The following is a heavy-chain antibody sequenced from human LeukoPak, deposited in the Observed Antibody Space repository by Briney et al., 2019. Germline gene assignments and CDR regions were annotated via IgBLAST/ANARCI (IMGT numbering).Heavy chain of an antibody. V-gene: IGHV3-53*01. CDR3: ARDRSDGNYYMVV. CDR1: GFTFSSYA. D-gene: IGHD5-24*01. J-gene: IGHJ6*03. CDR2: IYGGGST. Sequence: GGSLRLSCAASGFTFSSYAMSWVRQAPGKGLEWVSVIYGGGSTSYADSVKGRFTISRDNSKNMLYLQMNSLRADDTAVYYCARDRSDGNYYMVVWGKGTTVTVSS.